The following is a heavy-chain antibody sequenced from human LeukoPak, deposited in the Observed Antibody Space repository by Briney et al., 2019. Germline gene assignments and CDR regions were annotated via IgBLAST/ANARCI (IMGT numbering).Heavy chain of an antibody. V-gene: IGHV5-51*01. CDR2: IYPGESDT. CDR3: ARLRVSDRFDY. D-gene: IGHD2/OR15-2a*01. CDR1: GYSFTSYW. J-gene: IGHJ4*02. Sequence: GESLKISCKGSGYSFTSYWIGWVRQMPGKGLEWIGIIYPGESDTRYSTYFQGQVTISADKTISTAYLQKSSLKASDTAMYYCARLRVSDRFDYWGQGTLVTVSS.